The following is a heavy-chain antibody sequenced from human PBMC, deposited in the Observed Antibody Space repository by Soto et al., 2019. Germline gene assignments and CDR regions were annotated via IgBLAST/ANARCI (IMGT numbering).Heavy chain of an antibody. Sequence: GGSRIHSSAAAEFTFGSYCTHLVRQAPGKGLEWVAVIWYDGSNIYYAPSVKGRFTISRDNAKNLLFLQTNSLRADDTAVYYCVRQYPSSSRHFDHWGQGTLVTVSS. V-gene: IGHV3-33*01. CDR2: IWYDGSNI. J-gene: IGHJ4*02. CDR3: VRQYPSSSRHFDH. D-gene: IGHD6-6*01. CDR1: EFTFGSYC.